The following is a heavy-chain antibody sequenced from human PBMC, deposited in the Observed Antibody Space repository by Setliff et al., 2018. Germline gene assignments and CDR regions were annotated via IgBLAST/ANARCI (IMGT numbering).Heavy chain of an antibody. J-gene: IGHJ4*02. CDR3: ARENGYCSGGACYFMFDY. V-gene: IGHV4-59*11. D-gene: IGHD2-15*01. CDR1: GGSSSSHY. CDR2: IHYSGTT. Sequence: SETLSLTCTVSGGSSSSHYWSWIRQPPGKGLEWIGYIHYSGTTNYNPSLKSRVTLSLDTAKNQFSLELRAVTAADTALYYCARENGYCSGGACYFMFDYWGQGTL.